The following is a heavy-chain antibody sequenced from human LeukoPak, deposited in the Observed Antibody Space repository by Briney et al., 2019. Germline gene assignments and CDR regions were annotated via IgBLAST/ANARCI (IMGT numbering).Heavy chain of an antibody. CDR1: EFSFETYW. CDR2: INEDGSEK. Sequence: GGSLRLSCVALEFSFETYWMSWVRQAPGKGPEWVANINEDGSEKHCVGSVRGRFTISRDNADNSLHLQMNSLRPEDMAVYYCARGETMDVWGKGTTVTVSS. J-gene: IGHJ6*03. V-gene: IGHV3-7*01. D-gene: IGHD5-24*01. CDR3: ARGETMDV.